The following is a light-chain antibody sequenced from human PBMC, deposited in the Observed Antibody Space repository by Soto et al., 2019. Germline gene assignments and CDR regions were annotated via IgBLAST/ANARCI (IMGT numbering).Light chain of an antibody. CDR3: QQYSTWPPRYT. Sequence: EIVMTQSPATLSVSPGGRATLSCRASQSVSSSLAWYQQRPGQPPRLLIYRASTRATNIPARFSGSGSGTEFSLTISSLQSEDFAVYYCQQYSTWPPRYTFGQGTKLEI. J-gene: IGKJ2*01. V-gene: IGKV3-15*01. CDR1: QSVSSS. CDR2: RAS.